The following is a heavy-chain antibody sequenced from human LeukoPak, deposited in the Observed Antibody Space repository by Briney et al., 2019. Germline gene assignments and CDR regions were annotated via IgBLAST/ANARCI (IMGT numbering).Heavy chain of an antibody. V-gene: IGHV4-34*01. D-gene: IGHD7-27*01. CDR3: ARANLGLDAFDI. Sequence: GSLRLSCAASGFTFSSYSMNWVRQAPGKGLEWIGEINHSGSTNYNPSLKSRVTISVDTSKNQFSLKLSSVTAADTAVYYCARANLGLDAFDIWGQGTMVTVSS. CDR1: GFTFSSYS. J-gene: IGHJ3*02. CDR2: INHSGST.